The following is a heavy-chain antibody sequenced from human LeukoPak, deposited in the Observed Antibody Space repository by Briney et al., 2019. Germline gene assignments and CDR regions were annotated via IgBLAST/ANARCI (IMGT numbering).Heavy chain of an antibody. CDR3: APRPGIAAAGTGRDFDY. V-gene: IGHV3-23*01. Sequence: GGSLRLSCAASGFTFSSYAMSWVRQAPGKGLEWVSAISGSGGSTYYADSVKGRFTISRDNSKNTLYLQMNSLRAEDTAVYSCAPRPGIAAAGTGRDFDYWGQGTLVTVSS. CDR1: GFTFSSYA. J-gene: IGHJ4*02. CDR2: ISGSGGST. D-gene: IGHD6-13*01.